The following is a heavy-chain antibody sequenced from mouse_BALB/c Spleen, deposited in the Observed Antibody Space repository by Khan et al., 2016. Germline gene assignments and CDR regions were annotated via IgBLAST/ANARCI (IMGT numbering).Heavy chain of an antibody. J-gene: IGHJ3*01. CDR3: LRDTPFAY. V-gene: IGHV10S3*01. Sequence: EVQPVETGGGLVQPRGSLKLSCAASGFTFNTNAMNWVRQAPGKGLEWVSRIRSKSSNYATYYADSVKDRFTISRDDSQSMLYLQMNNVKTEDTAMYYWLRDTPFAYWGQGTLVTVSA. CDR1: GFTFNTNA. CDR2: IRSKSSNYAT.